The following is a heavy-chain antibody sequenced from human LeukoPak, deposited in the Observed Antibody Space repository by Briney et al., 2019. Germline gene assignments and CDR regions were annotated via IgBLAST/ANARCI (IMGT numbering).Heavy chain of an antibody. CDR2: IIPIFGTA. Sequence: ASVKVSCKASGGTFSSYAISWVPQAPGQGLEWMGGIIPIFGTANYAQKVQGRVTITSDESTSTAYLELSSLRSEDTAVYYCASSVDTAMEWYYVDYWGQGTLVTVSS. J-gene: IGHJ4*02. CDR3: ASSVDTAMEWYYVDY. V-gene: IGHV1-69*13. D-gene: IGHD5-18*01. CDR1: GGTFSSYA.